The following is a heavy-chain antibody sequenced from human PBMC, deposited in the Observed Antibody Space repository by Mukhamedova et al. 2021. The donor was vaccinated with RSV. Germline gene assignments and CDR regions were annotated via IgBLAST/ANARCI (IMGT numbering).Heavy chain of an antibody. V-gene: IGHV3-11*01. Sequence: AEYMGGRLTISRDNAKNSLYLQMNSLRAEDTAVYYCARFRLRDYYYGMDVWGQGTTVTVSS. J-gene: IGHJ6*02. CDR3: ARFRLRDYYYGMDV. D-gene: IGHD3-16*01.